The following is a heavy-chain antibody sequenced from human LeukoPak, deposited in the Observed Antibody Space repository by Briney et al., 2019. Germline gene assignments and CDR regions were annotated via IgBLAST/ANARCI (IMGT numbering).Heavy chain of an antibody. CDR1: GGSISSSSYY. CDR2: IYYSGST. Sequence: PSETLSLTCTVSGGSISSSSYYWGWIRQPPGKGLEWIGSIYYSGSTYYSPSLKSRVTISVDMSKNQFSLKLSSVTAADTAVYYCARGKTMVRGVSPWFDPWGQGTLVTVSS. J-gene: IGHJ5*02. CDR3: ARGKTMVRGVSPWFDP. D-gene: IGHD3-10*01. V-gene: IGHV4-39*01.